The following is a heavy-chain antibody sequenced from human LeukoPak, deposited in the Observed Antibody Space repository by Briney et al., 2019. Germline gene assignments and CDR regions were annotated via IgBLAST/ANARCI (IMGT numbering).Heavy chain of an antibody. CDR3: ARPAVAGTYYYFDY. D-gene: IGHD6-19*01. J-gene: IGHJ4*02. CDR2: IYYGGST. CDR1: GGSISSGDYY. Sequence: PSETLSLTCSVSGGSISSGDYYWSWIRQPPGKGLEWIGYIYYGGSTYYNPSLKSRVTISVDTSKNQFSLKLSSVTAADTAVYYCARPAVAGTYYYFDYWGQGTLVTVSS. V-gene: IGHV4-30-4*08.